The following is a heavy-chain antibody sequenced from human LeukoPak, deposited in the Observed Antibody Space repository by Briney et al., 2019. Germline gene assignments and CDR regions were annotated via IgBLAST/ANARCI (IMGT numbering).Heavy chain of an antibody. J-gene: IGHJ6*02. D-gene: IGHD3-10*01. CDR1: GGSFGGYY. CDR3: ARWPKFLNYYGSGSYYGMDV. V-gene: IGHV4-34*01. CDR2: INHSGST. Sequence: SETLSLTCAVYGGSFGGYYWSWIRQPPGKGLEWIGEINHSGSTNYNPSLKSRVTISVDTSKNQFSLKLSSVTAADTAVYYCARWPKFLNYYGSGSYYGMDVWGQGTTVTVSS.